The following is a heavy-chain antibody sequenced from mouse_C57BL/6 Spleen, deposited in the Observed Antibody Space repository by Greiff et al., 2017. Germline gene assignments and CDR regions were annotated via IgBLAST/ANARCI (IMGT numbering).Heavy chain of an antibody. J-gene: IGHJ4*01. D-gene: IGHD1-1*01. V-gene: IGHV14-3*01. Sequence: EVQLQQSVAELVRPGASVKLSCTASGFNIKNTSMHWVKQRPEQGLEWIGRIDPANGNTKYAPKFQGKATITADTSSNTAYLQLSSLTSEDTAIYYCASYGSSYYAMDYWGQGTSVTVSS. CDR2: IDPANGNT. CDR1: GFNIKNTS. CDR3: ASYGSSYYAMDY.